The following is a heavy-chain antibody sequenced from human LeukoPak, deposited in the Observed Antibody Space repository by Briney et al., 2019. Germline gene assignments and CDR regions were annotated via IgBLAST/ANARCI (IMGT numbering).Heavy chain of an antibody. J-gene: IGHJ4*02. CDR2: IYTSGST. CDR3: ARDLVGATGFYYFDY. D-gene: IGHD1-26*01. CDR1: GGSISSYY. Sequence: PSETLSLTCTVSGGSISSYYWSWIRQPAGKGLEWIGRIYTSGSTNYNPSLKSRGTMSVDTSKNQFSLKLSSVTAADTAVYYCARDLVGATGFYYFDYWGQGTLVTVSS. V-gene: IGHV4-4*07.